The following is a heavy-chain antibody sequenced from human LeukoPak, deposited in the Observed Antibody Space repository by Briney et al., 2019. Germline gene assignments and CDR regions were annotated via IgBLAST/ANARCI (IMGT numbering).Heavy chain of an antibody. CDR2: IIPIFGTA. Sequence: ASVKVSCKASGGTFSSYAISWVRRAPGQGLKWMGGIIPIFGTANYAQKFQGRVTITTDESTSTAYMELSSLRSEDTAVYYCARGAVLRYFDWLPPDYWGQGTLVTVSS. CDR3: ARGAVLRYFDWLPPDY. CDR1: GGTFSSYA. J-gene: IGHJ4*02. V-gene: IGHV1-69*05. D-gene: IGHD3-9*01.